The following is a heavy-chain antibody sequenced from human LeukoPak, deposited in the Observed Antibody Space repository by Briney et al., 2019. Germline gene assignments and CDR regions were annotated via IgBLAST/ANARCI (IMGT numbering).Heavy chain of an antibody. D-gene: IGHD3-22*01. CDR1: GGSISSSSYY. J-gene: IGHJ3*02. CDR2: IYYSGTT. V-gene: IGHV4-39*01. Sequence: SETLSLTCTVSGGSISSSSYYWDWIRQPPGKGLESIGTIYYSGTTYYNPSLKSRVTISVDTSRNQFSLKLSSVTATDTAVYYCARMIGDDAFDIWGQGTMVTVSS. CDR3: ARMIGDDAFDI.